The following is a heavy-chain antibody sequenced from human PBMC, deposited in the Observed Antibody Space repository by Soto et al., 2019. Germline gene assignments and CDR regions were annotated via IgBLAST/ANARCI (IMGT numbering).Heavy chain of an antibody. CDR1: DDSINSDKFY. CDR3: ARLEGLATISYYFDF. D-gene: IGHD3-9*01. V-gene: IGHV4-39*01. Sequence: HLQLQESGPGLVKPSETLSLMCSVSDDSINSDKFYWGWIRQPPGKGLEWIGSIYYRGNAYYNPSLQTRGTISQDKSKSQFSLKRNSVTAADSAVYFCARLEGLATISYYFDFWGPGALVTVSS. J-gene: IGHJ4*02. CDR2: IYYRGNA.